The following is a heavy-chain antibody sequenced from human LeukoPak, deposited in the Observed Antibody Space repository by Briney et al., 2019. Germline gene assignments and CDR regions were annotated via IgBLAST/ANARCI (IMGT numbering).Heavy chain of an antibody. J-gene: IGHJ5*02. V-gene: IGHV4-39*01. CDR3: ARTYYDFWSGPNWFDP. Sequence: SETLSLTCTVSGGSISNSNYYWGWIRQPPGSGLECIGIIYYSGSTYYNPSLKSRVTISVDTSKNQFSLKLSSVTAADTAVYYCARTYYDFWSGPNWFDPWGQGTLVTVSS. CDR2: IYYSGST. D-gene: IGHD3-3*01. CDR1: GGSISNSNYY.